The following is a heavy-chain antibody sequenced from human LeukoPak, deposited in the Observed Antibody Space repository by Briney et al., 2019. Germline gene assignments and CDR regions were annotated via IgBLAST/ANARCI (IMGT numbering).Heavy chain of an antibody. CDR2: INPSGST. J-gene: IGHJ5*02. D-gene: IGHD2-21*02. Sequence: SETLSLTCTVFGGSFSGYYWSWIRQPPDKGLEWIGEINPSGSTNYNPSLKTRVTISTDTSKNHFSLNLNSVTAADTGVYYCVRGSRVYCGGDCYYHWGQGTLVTVSS. CDR3: VRGSRVYCGGDCYYH. CDR1: GGSFSGYY. V-gene: IGHV4-34*01.